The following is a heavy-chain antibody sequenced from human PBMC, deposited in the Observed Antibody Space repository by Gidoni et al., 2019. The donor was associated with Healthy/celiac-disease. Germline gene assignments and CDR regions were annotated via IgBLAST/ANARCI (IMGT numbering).Heavy chain of an antibody. CDR2: IKQDGSEK. CDR3: ARFGIQLWLRPYYYYGMDV. V-gene: IGHV3-7*01. Sequence: EVQLVESGGGLVQPGGSMRLSCAASGCTFSSDWMSWVRQAPGKGLEWVANIKQDGSEKYYVDSVKGRFTISRDNAKISLYLQMNSLRAEDTAVYYCARFGIQLWLRPYYYYGMDVWGQGTTVTVSS. D-gene: IGHD5-18*01. CDR1: GCTFSSDW. J-gene: IGHJ6*02.